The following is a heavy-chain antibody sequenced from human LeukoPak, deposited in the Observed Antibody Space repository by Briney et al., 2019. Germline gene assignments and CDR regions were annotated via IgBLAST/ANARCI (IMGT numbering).Heavy chain of an antibody. Sequence: GGSLRLSCAASGFTFSSYGMHWVRQAPGKGLEWVAVIWYGGSNKYYADSVKGRFTISRDNSKNTLYLQMNSLRAEDTAVYYCAKDLYDSSGPLDYWGQGTLVTVSS. D-gene: IGHD3-22*01. CDR2: IWYGGSNK. V-gene: IGHV3-30*02. CDR3: AKDLYDSSGPLDY. J-gene: IGHJ4*02. CDR1: GFTFSSYG.